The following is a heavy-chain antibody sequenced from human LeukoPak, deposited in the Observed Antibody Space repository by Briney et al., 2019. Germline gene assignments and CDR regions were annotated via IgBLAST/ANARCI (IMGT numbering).Heavy chain of an antibody. CDR1: GGSISSYY. CDR2: IYYTGST. D-gene: IGHD4-11*01. J-gene: IGHJ4*02. Sequence: SETLSLTCTLSGGSISSYYWNWIRQPPGKGLEWIGYIYYTGSTRYNPSLESRVTISIDTSRNQLSLRLTSVTAADTAAYCCARRGFSNHYFDYWGQGILVTVSS. V-gene: IGHV4-59*08. CDR3: ARRGFSNHYFDY.